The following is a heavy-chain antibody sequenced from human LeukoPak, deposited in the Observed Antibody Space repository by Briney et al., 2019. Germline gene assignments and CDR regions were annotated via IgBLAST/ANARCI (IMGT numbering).Heavy chain of an antibody. CDR2: IQYDGTDK. V-gene: IGHV3-30*02. J-gene: IGHJ4*02. CDR1: GFTFSSYG. D-gene: IGHD5-18*01. Sequence: GGSLRLSCAASGFTFSSYGMHWVRQAPGKGLEWVAFIQYDGTDKYYADSVKGRFTISRDNSQNTLLLQMSSLRVQDTAVYYCAKDILYSYGYLDYWGQGTLVTVSS. CDR3: AKDILYSYGYLDY.